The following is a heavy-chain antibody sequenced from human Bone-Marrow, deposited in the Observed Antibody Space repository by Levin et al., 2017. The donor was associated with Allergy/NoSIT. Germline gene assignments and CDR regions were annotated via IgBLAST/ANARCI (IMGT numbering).Heavy chain of an antibody. J-gene: IGHJ4*02. CDR2: ISYEGVNK. Sequence: PGGSLRLSCVVSGFSISSYGMHWVRQAPGKGLEWVAVISYEGVNKYYADSVKGRFAISRDNLKNTLYLHLNNLRVEDTAVYYCAKDLSPMVASGGDFWGEGTLVTVSS. CDR3: AKDLSPMVASGGDF. V-gene: IGHV3-30*18. CDR1: GFSISSYG. D-gene: IGHD3-16*01.